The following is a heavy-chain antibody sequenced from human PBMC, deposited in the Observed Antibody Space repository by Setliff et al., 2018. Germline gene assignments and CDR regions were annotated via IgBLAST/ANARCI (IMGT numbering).Heavy chain of an antibody. D-gene: IGHD5-12*01. V-gene: IGHV4-59*01. CDR3: ARGGTFRYFDF. CDR2: VYYSGTA. J-gene: IGHJ4*02. Sequence: PSETLSLTCTVSEGSLSPYYWSWTRQPPGKGLEFIGYVYYSGTANYSPSLRSRLTISVDTSKNQFSLKLRSVPAADTAVYYCARGGTFRYFDFWGQGAPVTVSS. CDR1: EGSLSPYY.